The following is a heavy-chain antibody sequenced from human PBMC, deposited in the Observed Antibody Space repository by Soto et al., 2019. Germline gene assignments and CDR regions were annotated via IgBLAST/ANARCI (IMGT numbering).Heavy chain of an antibody. CDR1: GFTFNNAW. J-gene: IGHJ4*02. V-gene: IGHV3-15*07. Sequence: EVQLVESGGGLVKPGGSLRLSCAASGFTFNNAWMNWVRQAPGKGLEWVGRIRSKADGGTTDYAASVKDRYTISRDDSKNTLHLQMNSLKIEDTAVYYCTTEPDYSNYFDYWGQGTLVTVSS. D-gene: IGHD4-4*01. CDR2: IRSKADGGTT. CDR3: TTEPDYSNYFDY.